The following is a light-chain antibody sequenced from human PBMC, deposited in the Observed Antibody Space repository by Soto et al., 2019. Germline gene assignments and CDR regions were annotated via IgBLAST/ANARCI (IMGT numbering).Light chain of an antibody. J-gene: IGKJ5*01. Sequence: DIQLTQSPSFLSASIGDRVTITCRASQGVRSYLAWYQQKPGKAPKLLIYAASTLQSGVPSRFSGSGSGTEFTLTVSSLQPEDFATYYCQQASSYPVTFGQGTRLEIK. V-gene: IGKV1-9*01. CDR1: QGVRSY. CDR2: AAS. CDR3: QQASSYPVT.